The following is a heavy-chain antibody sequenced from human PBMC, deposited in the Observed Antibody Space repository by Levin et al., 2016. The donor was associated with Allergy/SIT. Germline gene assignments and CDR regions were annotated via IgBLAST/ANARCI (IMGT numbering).Heavy chain of an antibody. V-gene: IGHV3-30*03. CDR1: GFTFSSYG. Sequence: GESLKISCAASGFTFSSYGMHWVRQAPGKGLEWVAVISYDGSNKYYADSVKGRFTISRDNSKNTLYLQMNSLRAEDTAVYYCARDLSEWLLRGYFDYWGQGTLVTVSS. CDR2: ISYDGSNK. CDR3: ARDLSEWLLRGYFDY. J-gene: IGHJ4*02. D-gene: IGHD3-3*01.